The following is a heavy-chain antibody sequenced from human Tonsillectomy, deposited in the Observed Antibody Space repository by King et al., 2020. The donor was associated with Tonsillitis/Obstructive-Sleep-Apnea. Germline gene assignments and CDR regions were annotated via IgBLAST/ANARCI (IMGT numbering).Heavy chain of an antibody. CDR1: GGSISSYY. CDR3: ARGYYDFWSGYFDY. J-gene: IGHJ4*02. V-gene: IGHV4-59*01. CDR2: IYYSGST. Sequence: VPLQESGPGLVKPSETLSLTCTVSGGSISSYYWSWIRQPPGKGLEWIGYIYYSGSTNYNPSLKSRVTISVDTSKNQFSLKLSSVTAADTAVYYCARGYYDFWSGYFDYWGQGTLVTVSS. D-gene: IGHD3-3*01.